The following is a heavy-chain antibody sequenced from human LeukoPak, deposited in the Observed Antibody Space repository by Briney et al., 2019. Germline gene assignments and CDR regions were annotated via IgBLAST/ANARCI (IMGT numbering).Heavy chain of an antibody. J-gene: IGHJ6*02. D-gene: IGHD3-9*01. V-gene: IGHV4-4*07. CDR2: IYTSGST. Sequence: SETLSLTCTVSGGSISSYYWSWIRQPAGKGLEWIGRIYTSGSTNYNPSLKSRVTMSVDTSKNQFSLKLSSVTAADMAVYYCAREHFDWLSSRDIPSEKNYYYYYGMDVWGQGTTVTVSS. CDR3: AREHFDWLSSRDIPSEKNYYYYYGMDV. CDR1: GGSISSYY.